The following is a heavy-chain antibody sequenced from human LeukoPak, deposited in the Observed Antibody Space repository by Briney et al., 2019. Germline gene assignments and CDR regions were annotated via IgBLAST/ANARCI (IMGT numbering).Heavy chain of an antibody. CDR3: AGEGSGSGSVDY. Sequence: GGSLRLSCAASGFTFSSYAMHWVRQAPGKGLEWVAVISYDGSNKYYADSVKGRFTISRDNSKNTLYLQMNSLRAEDTAVYYCAGEGSGSGSVDYWGQGTLVTVSS. V-gene: IGHV3-30-3*01. D-gene: IGHD3-10*01. J-gene: IGHJ4*02. CDR1: GFTFSSYA. CDR2: ISYDGSNK.